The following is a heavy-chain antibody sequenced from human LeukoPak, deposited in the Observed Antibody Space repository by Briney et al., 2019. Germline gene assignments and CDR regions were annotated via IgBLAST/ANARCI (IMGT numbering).Heavy chain of an antibody. CDR3: AKGVRYSGRNWFDP. V-gene: IGHV3-23*01. D-gene: IGHD5-12*01. Sequence: GGSLRLSCAASGFTYTSYAMTWVRQAPGKGLEWVSSVSGSGGSTYYADSLKGRFTISRDNSKNTLYLQMNSLRAEDTAVYYCAKGVRYSGRNWFDPWGQGTLVTVSS. J-gene: IGHJ5*02. CDR1: GFTYTSYA. CDR2: VSGSGGST.